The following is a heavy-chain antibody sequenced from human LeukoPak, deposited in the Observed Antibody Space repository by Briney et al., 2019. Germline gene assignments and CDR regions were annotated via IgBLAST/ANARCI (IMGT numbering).Heavy chain of an antibody. D-gene: IGHD4-23*01. J-gene: IGHJ6*03. Sequence: GGSLRLSCAASGFTFSTYSMNWVRQAPGKGLEWVSYIDTGTSTIYYADSVKGRFTISRDNAKKSLYLQMNSLRAEDTAVCYCARDGDTVLTRGYYYYMDVWGKGTTVTVSS. V-gene: IGHV3-48*04. CDR2: IDTGTSTI. CDR1: GFTFSTYS. CDR3: ARDGDTVLTRGYYYYMDV.